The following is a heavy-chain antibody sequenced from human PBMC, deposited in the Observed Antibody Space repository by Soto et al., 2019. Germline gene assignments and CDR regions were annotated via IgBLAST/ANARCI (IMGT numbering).Heavy chain of an antibody. CDR2: ISGSGGST. D-gene: IGHD3-9*01. V-gene: IGHV3-23*01. CDR1: GFTFSSYS. CDR3: ANSDSLTGYPSYYYGMDV. Sequence: GGSLRLSCADSGFTFSSYSMSWVRQAPGKGLEWVSAISGSGGSTYYADSVKGRFTISRDNSKNTLYLQMNSLRAEDTAVYYCANSDSLTGYPSYYYGMDVWGQGTTVTVSS. J-gene: IGHJ6*02.